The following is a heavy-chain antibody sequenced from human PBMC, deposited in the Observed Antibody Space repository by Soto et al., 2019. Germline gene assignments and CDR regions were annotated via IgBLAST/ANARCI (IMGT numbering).Heavy chain of an antibody. V-gene: IGHV4-59*08. CDR3: ARGGGSPDY. D-gene: IGHD1-26*01. CDR2: IYYSGST. Sequence: QVQLQESGPGLVKPSETLSLTCTVSGGSISSYYWSWIRQPPGKGLEWIGYIYYSGSTNYNPSLKNRATXXVDTSKTQFSLKLSSVTAADTAVYYCARGGGSPDYWGQGTLVTVSS. J-gene: IGHJ4*02. CDR1: GGSISSYY.